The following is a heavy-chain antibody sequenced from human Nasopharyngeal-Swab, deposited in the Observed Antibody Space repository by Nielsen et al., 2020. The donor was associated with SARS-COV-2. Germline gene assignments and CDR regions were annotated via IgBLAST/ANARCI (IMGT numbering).Heavy chain of an antibody. Sequence: ASVKVSCKASGYTFTSYGISWVRQAPGQGLEWMGWISAYNGSTYYAQKFQGRVTMTTDPSTSTAYMDLRSLRSDDTAVYYCARDPRGPDYWGQGTLVTVSS. D-gene: IGHD6-25*01. J-gene: IGHJ4*02. CDR2: ISAYNGST. CDR1: GYTFTSYG. V-gene: IGHV1-18*01. CDR3: ARDPRGPDY.